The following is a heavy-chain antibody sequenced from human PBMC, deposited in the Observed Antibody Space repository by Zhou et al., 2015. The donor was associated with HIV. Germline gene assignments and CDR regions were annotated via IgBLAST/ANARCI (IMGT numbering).Heavy chain of an antibody. D-gene: IGHD3-22*01. CDR2: IIPILGIA. Sequence: QVQLVQSGAEVKKPGSSVKVSCKASGGTFSSYTISWVRQAPGQGLEWMGRIIPILGIANYAQKFQGRVTITADKSTSTAYMELSSLRSEDTAVYYCARQSGLNYYDSSGYLHDAFDIWGQGTMVTVSS. CDR1: GGTFSSYT. V-gene: IGHV1-69*02. J-gene: IGHJ3*02. CDR3: ARQSGLNYYDSSGYLHDAFDI.